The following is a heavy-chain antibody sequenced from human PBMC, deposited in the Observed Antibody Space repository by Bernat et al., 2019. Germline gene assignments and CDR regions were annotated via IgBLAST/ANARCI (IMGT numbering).Heavy chain of an antibody. Sequence: EFQLVKSGGGLFRPGGSRGFSGEPSGSPSSGNWWAGFGQAPGKGLVWVPRINTDGSTTDYADSVKGRFTISRDNAKNTLYLQMNSLRAEDTAVYYCARDPDRRLDYWGQGTQVTVSP. V-gene: IGHV3-74*01. J-gene: IGHJ4*02. CDR2: INTDGSTT. D-gene: IGHD1-14*01. CDR1: GSPSSGNW. CDR3: ARDPDRRLDY.